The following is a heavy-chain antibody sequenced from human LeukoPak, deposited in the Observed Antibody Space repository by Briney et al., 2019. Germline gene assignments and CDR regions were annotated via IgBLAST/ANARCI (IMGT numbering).Heavy chain of an antibody. CDR1: GDSIISTNW. CDR2: IFHRGNT. D-gene: IGHD3-22*01. Sequence: SSGTLSLTCAVSGDSIISTNWWSWVRPPPGKGLEWIGEIFHRGNTNYTPSLKSRVTISVDTSKNQFSLKLSSVTAADTAVYYCTRRGHYDTFDYWGPGSLVTVSS. J-gene: IGHJ4*02. V-gene: IGHV4-4*02. CDR3: TRRGHYDTFDY.